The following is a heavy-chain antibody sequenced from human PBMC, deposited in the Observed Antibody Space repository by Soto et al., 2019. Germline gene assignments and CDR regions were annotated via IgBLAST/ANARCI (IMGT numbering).Heavy chain of an antibody. CDR3: ARGNRCISVAAPRGWFAP. J-gene: IGHJ5*02. CDR2: INPNSGGT. V-gene: IGHV1-2*02. Sequence: ASVKVSCKASGYTFTGYYMHWVRQAPGQGLEWMGWINPNSGGTNYAQKFQGRVTMTRDTSISTAYMELSRLRSDDTAVYYCARGNRCISVAAPRGWFAPPAQRPLVTVSS. CDR1: GYTFTGYY. D-gene: IGHD6-19*01.